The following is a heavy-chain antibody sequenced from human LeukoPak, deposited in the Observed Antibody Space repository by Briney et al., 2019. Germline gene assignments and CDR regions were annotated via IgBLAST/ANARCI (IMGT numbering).Heavy chain of an antibody. J-gene: IGHJ4*02. Sequence: GGSLRLSCAASGFTFSDYYMSWIRQAPGKGLEWVAVIWYDGSNKYYADSVKGRFTISRDNSQNTLYLQMNSLRAEDTAVYYCANGRVYCSSISCYVGSLDYWGQGTLVTVSS. D-gene: IGHD2-2*01. CDR2: IWYDGSNK. V-gene: IGHV3-33*08. CDR1: GFTFSDYY. CDR3: ANGRVYCSSISCYVGSLDY.